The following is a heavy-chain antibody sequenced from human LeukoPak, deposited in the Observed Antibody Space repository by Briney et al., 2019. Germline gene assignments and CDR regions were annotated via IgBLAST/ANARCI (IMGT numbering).Heavy chain of an antibody. CDR3: ARVAQGGSYFDY. Sequence: ASVKVSCKASGGTFSSHAISWVRQAPGQGLEWMGGIIPIFGTANYAQKFQGRVTITADKSTSTAYMELSSLRSEDTAVYYCARVAQGGSYFDYWGQGTLVTVSS. CDR1: GGTFSSHA. D-gene: IGHD3-16*01. J-gene: IGHJ4*02. CDR2: IIPIFGTA. V-gene: IGHV1-69*06.